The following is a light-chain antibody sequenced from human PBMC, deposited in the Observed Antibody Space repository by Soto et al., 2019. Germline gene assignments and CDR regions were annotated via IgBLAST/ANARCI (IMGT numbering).Light chain of an antibody. CDR3: QHYGTSPRT. CDR1: QSVASIS. Sequence: EIVLTQSPGTLSLSPGERATLSCRASQSVASISLAWYQLKPGLAPRLLIYGASSRATGIPDRFSGSGSGTDFTLTISRLVPEDFAVYYCQHYGTSPRTFGQGTKVDIK. V-gene: IGKV3-20*01. J-gene: IGKJ1*01. CDR2: GAS.